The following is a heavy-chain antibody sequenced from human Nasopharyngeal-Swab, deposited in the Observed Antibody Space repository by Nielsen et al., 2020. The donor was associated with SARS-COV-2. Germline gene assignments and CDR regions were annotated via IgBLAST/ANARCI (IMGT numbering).Heavy chain of an antibody. V-gene: IGHV3-23*01. CDR3: APTVTTRYFDY. CDR2: ISGSGGST. D-gene: IGHD4-17*01. J-gene: IGHJ4*02. Sequence: GESLKISCAASGFTFSSYAMSWVRQAPGKGLEWVSAISGSGGSTYYADSVKGRFTISRDNSKNTLYLQMNNLRAEDTAVYYCAPTVTTRYFDYWGQGTLVTVSS. CDR1: GFTFSSYA.